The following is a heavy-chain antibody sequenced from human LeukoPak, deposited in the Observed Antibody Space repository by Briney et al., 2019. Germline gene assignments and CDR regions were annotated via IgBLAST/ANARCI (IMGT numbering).Heavy chain of an antibody. CDR2: IWYDGSNK. Sequence: GGSLRLSCAASGFTFSSYGMHWVRQAPGKGLEWVAVIWYDGSNKYYADSVKGRFTISRDNSKNTLYLQMNSLRAEDTAVYYCAKDWCSSTSCHYFDFWGQGTLVTVSS. V-gene: IGHV3-33*06. J-gene: IGHJ4*02. CDR1: GFTFSSYG. D-gene: IGHD2-2*01. CDR3: AKDWCSSTSCHYFDF.